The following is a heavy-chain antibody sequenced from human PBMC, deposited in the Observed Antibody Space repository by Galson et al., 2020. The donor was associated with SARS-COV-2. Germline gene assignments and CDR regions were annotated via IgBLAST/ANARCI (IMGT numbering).Heavy chain of an antibody. V-gene: IGHV2-5*02. Sequence: KMSGPTLVTPTQTLTLTCTFSGFSLTNSGVGAGWIRQTPGKALEWLAIIYWDDDKRYSPSLNRRLTITKDTSKNQVALTMTNVGPVDTATYYCAHIMITFGGVIADDAFDIWGQGTMVTGSS. CDR1: GFSLTNSGVG. J-gene: IGHJ3*02. CDR3: AHIMITFGGVIADDAFDI. CDR2: IYWDDDK. D-gene: IGHD3-16*02.